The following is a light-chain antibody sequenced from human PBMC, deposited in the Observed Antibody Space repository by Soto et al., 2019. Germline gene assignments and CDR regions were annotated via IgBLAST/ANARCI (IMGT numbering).Light chain of an antibody. V-gene: IGKV3-15*01. CDR1: ESVSRN. Sequence: EVVMTQSPATLSVSPGERATLSCRASESVSRNLAWYQQKPGQAPRLLIYDASTRATGIPDRFSGGGSGTEFTLTISSLQSEDFAVYYCHQYDKWPPITFGQGTRLEIK. CDR2: DAS. J-gene: IGKJ5*01. CDR3: HQYDKWPPIT.